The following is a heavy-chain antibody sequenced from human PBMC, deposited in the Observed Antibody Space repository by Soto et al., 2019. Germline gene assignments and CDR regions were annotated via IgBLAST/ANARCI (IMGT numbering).Heavy chain of an antibody. CDR2: ISAYDGKT. V-gene: IGHV1-18*01. D-gene: IGHD3-16*01. CDR3: ARDSQQVWRSYLFAP. CDR1: GYTFNTYG. J-gene: IGHJ5*02. Sequence: ASVKVSCKTSGYTFNTYGINWVRQAPGQGLELMGWISAYDGKTTYAEKFQGRVTLTTDTSTSTAYMELRSLRSDDTAIYYCARDSQQVWRSYLFAPWGQGCPVIVSA.